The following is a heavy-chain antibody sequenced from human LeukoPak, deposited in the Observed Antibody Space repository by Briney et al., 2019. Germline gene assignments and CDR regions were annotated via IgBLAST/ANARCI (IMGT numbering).Heavy chain of an antibody. CDR2: INPSGGST. CDR1: GYTFTSYY. D-gene: IGHD6-13*01. Sequence: ASVKVSCKAPGYTFTSYYMHWVRQAPGQGLEWMGIINPSGGSTSYAQKFQGRVTMTRDTSTSTVYMELSSLRSEDTAVYYCTSSVSAADNPFDYWGQGTLVTVSS. J-gene: IGHJ4*02. V-gene: IGHV1-46*01. CDR3: TSSVSAADNPFDY.